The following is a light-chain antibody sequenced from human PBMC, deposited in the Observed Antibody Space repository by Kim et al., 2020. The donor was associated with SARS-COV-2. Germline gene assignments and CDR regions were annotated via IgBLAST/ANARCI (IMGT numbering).Light chain of an antibody. CDR3: QQYGSSPLT. CDR2: VAS. J-gene: IGKJ4*01. Sequence: SPGERATLSCRASQSVTNNYLAWYQQKPGQAPRLLIYVASSRATGIPDRFSGSGSGTDFTLTISRLEPEDFAVYYCQQYGSSPLTFGGGTKVDIK. V-gene: IGKV3-20*01. CDR1: QSVTNNY.